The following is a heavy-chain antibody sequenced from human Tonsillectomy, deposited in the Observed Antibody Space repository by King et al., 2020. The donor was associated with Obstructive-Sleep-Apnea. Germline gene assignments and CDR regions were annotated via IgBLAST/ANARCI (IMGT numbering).Heavy chain of an antibody. CDR1: GFTFSSYV. J-gene: IGHJ4*02. CDR2: IWYDGSNE. V-gene: IGHV3-33*06. Sequence: VQLVESGGGVVQPGRSLRLSCAASGFTFSSYVMHWVRQAPGKGLEWVAIIWYDGSNEYYADSVKGRFTVSRDNYKNTLYLQMNSLRAEDTAVYYCAKDRGIAATDPGEFGCWGQGTLVTVSS. D-gene: IGHD6-13*01. CDR3: AKDRGIAATDPGEFGC.